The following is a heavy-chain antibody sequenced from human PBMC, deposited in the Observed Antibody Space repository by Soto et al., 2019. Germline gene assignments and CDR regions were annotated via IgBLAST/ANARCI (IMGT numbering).Heavy chain of an antibody. J-gene: IGHJ4*02. CDR2: IFSDDER. D-gene: IGHD6-19*01. V-gene: IGHV2-26*01. CDR1: GFSLSNPTMG. Sequence: QVTLKESGPVLVKPTETLTLTCTVSGFSLSNPTMGVSWIRQPPGKALEWLAHIFSDDERSYSTSLQTKPTISKDISKSKVVLTMANMDPVDTATYYCARKIQDGNGWYILGDWGQGTMVTVSS. CDR3: ARKIQDGNGWYILGD.